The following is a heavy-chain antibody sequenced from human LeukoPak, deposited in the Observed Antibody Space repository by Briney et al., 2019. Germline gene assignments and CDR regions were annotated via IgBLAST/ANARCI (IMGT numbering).Heavy chain of an antibody. CDR3: TGNYYGSGSYADFDY. Sequence: GGSLRLSCAASGFTFSGSALHWVRQASGKGLEWVGRIRSTANGYATAYAASVKGRFTIYRDESKNTAYLQMDSLKTEDTAVYYCTGNYYGSGSYADFDYWGQGTLVTVSS. D-gene: IGHD3-10*01. CDR2: IRSTANGYAT. J-gene: IGHJ4*02. CDR1: GFTFSGSA. V-gene: IGHV3-73*01.